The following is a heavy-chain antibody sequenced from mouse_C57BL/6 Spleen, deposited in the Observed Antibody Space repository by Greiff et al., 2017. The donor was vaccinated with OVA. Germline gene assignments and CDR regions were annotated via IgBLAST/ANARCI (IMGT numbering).Heavy chain of an antibody. Sequence: EVMLVESGGGLVKPGGSLKLSCAASGFTFSDYGMHWVRQAPEKGLEWVAYISSGSSTIYYAETVKGRFTISRDNAKNTLFLQMTSLRSEDTAMYYCASGGSIWEYYARDYWGQGTSVTVSS. CDR3: ASGGSIWEYYARDY. J-gene: IGHJ4*01. CDR1: GFTFSDYG. CDR2: ISSGSSTI. D-gene: IGHD1-1*01. V-gene: IGHV5-17*01.